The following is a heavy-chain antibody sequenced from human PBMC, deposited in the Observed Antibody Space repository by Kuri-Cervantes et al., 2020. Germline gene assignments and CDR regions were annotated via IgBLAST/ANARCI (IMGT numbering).Heavy chain of an antibody. CDR3: AREPPSSYYLDY. CDR1: GGSISRGSYY. V-gene: IGHV4-61*01. Sequence: SETLSLSCTVSGGSISRGSYYWAWNRHPPGKGLEWIGNIYYSGSTNYNPSLKSRVTMSVDTSKNQFSLKLSTVTAADTAVYYCAREPPSSYYLDYWGQGTLVTVSS. J-gene: IGHJ4*02. CDR2: IYYSGST. D-gene: IGHD3-10*01.